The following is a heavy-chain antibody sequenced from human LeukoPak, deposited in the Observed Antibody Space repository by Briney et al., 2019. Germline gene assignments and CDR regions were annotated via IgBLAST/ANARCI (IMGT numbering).Heavy chain of an antibody. CDR2: IIQDGSEK. D-gene: IGHD3-3*01. Sequence: PRGSLRLSCAASGFTFSSYWMTWVRQPPGKGLEWVANIIQDGSEKYYVDSVKGRFTISRDNAKNALYLQMNSLRAEDTAVYYCARPVLQWLLSSDYWGQGTLVTVSS. J-gene: IGHJ4*02. CDR3: ARPVLQWLLSSDY. CDR1: GFTFSSYW. V-gene: IGHV3-7*05.